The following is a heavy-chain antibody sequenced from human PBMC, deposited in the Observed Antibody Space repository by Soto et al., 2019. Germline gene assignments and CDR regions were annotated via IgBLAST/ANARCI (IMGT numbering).Heavy chain of an antibody. Sequence: QVQLVQSGAEVKKPGSSVKVSCKASGGTFSSYAISWVRQAPGQGLEWMGGIIPIFGTANYAQRFQGRVTITADESTSTAYMELSSLRSEDTAVYYCARSFVVVAAGYNWFDPWGQGTLVTVSS. J-gene: IGHJ5*02. CDR3: ARSFVVVAAGYNWFDP. CDR2: IIPIFGTA. CDR1: GGTFSSYA. V-gene: IGHV1-69*01. D-gene: IGHD2-15*01.